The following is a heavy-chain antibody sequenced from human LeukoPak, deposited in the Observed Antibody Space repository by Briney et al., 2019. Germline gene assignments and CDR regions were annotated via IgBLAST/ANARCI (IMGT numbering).Heavy chain of an antibody. V-gene: IGHV3-66*02. D-gene: IGHD3-3*01. CDR1: GFTVSSNY. CDR3: ARVGYYDFWSGYPPGYFDY. Sequence: GRSLRLSCAASGFTVSSNYMSWVRQAPGKGLEWVSVIYSGGSTYYADSVKGRFTISRDNSKNTLYLQMNSLRAEDTAVYYCARVGYYDFWSGYPPGYFDYWGQGTLVTVSS. CDR2: IYSGGST. J-gene: IGHJ4*02.